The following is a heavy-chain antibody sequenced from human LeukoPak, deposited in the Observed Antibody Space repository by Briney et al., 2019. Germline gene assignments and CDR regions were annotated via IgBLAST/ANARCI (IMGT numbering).Heavy chain of an antibody. V-gene: IGHV3-33*01. CDR2: IWYDGSNK. J-gene: IGHJ4*02. CDR1: GFTFSSYG. Sequence: PGGSLRLSCAASGFTFSSYGMHWVRQAPGKGLEWVAVIWYDGSNKYYVDSVKGRFTISRDNSKNTLYLQMNSLRAEDTAVYYCARDPIYCGGDCYSTYYFDYWGQGTLVTVSS. D-gene: IGHD2-21*02. CDR3: ARDPIYCGGDCYSTYYFDY.